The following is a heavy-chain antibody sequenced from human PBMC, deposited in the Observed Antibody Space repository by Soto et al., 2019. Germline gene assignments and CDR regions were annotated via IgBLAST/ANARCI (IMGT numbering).Heavy chain of an antibody. Sequence: QEQVVQSGPAMKEPGSSVKVSCRASGIMSSGYGFSWVRQAPGQGLAWVGMISPILDSTHYAQNLQGRVSLSVDKSRDTAYLEVTSLRLEDTAIYFCATMKRARLDSWGRGTVVTVSS. CDR1: GIMSSGYG. V-gene: IGHV1-69*09. CDR3: ATMKRARLDS. CDR2: ISPILDST. J-gene: IGHJ4*02. D-gene: IGHD6-25*01.